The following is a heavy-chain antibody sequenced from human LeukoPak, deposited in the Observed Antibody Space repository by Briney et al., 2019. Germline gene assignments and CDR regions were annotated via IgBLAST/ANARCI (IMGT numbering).Heavy chain of an antibody. CDR3: ARSTVTTYAFDI. Sequence: GSLRLSCAASGFTFSDYYMSWIRQAPGKGLEWVSYISSSGSTIYYADSVKGRFTISRDNAKNSLYPQMNSLRAEDTAVYYCARSTVTTYAFDIWGQGTMVTVSS. J-gene: IGHJ3*02. V-gene: IGHV3-11*01. CDR1: GFTFSDYY. CDR2: ISSSGSTI. D-gene: IGHD4-17*01.